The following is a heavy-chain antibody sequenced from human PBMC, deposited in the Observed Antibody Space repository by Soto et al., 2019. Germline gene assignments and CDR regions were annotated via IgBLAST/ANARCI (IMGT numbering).Heavy chain of an antibody. Sequence: ASVKVSCKASGYTFTSYYMHWVRQAPGQGLEWMGIINPSGGSTSYAQKFQGRVTMTRDTSTSTVYMELSSLRSEDTAVYYCAREVLSVGYCISTSCPAPFDYWVQGTLVTVSS. CDR3: AREVLSVGYCISTSCPAPFDY. CDR1: GYTFTSYY. V-gene: IGHV1-46*01. CDR2: INPSGGST. D-gene: IGHD2-2*01. J-gene: IGHJ4*02.